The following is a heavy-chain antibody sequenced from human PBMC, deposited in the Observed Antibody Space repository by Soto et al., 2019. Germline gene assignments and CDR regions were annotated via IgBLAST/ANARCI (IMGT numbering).Heavy chain of an antibody. CDR3: ARHSPGLFDP. CDR2: VYYSGNT. J-gene: IGHJ5*02. CDR1: GGSISPYY. V-gene: IGHV4-59*08. Sequence: XETLSLTCTVSGGSISPYYWSWIRQPPGKGLEWIGYVYYSGNTNYNPSLESRVTISVDTSKNRFSLKLTSPTAADTAVYYCARHSPGLFDPWGQGTLVPVSS.